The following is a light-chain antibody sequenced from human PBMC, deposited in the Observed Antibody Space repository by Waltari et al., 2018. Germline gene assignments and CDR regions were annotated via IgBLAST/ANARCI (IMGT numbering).Light chain of an antibody. J-gene: IGKJ4*01. Sequence: EIVLTQSPGTLSLSPGERATLSCRASQSVGNNYLAWYQKKGGQAPRLLIYGASGRATGIPDRFSGSGSGTDFTLTISGLEPEDFAVYYCQQYATSPLTFGGGTKVEI. V-gene: IGKV3-20*01. CDR2: GAS. CDR3: QQYATSPLT. CDR1: QSVGNNY.